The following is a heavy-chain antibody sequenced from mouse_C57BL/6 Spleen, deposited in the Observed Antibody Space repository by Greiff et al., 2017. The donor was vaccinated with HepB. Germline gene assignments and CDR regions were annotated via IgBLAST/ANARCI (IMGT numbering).Heavy chain of an antibody. J-gene: IGHJ4*01. Sequence: VQLQQPGAELVMPGASVKLSCKASGYTFTSYWMHWVKQRPGQGLEWIGEIDPSDSYTNYNQKFKGKSTLTVDKSSSTAYMQLSSLTSEDSAVYYCARLDSSGYVDAMDYWGQGTSVTVSS. CDR1: GYTFTSYW. D-gene: IGHD3-2*02. V-gene: IGHV1-69*01. CDR3: ARLDSSGYVDAMDY. CDR2: IDPSDSYT.